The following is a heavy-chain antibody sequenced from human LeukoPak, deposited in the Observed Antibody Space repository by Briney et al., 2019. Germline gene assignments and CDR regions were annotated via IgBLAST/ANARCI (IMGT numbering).Heavy chain of an antibody. V-gene: IGHV3-23*01. D-gene: IGHD5-12*01. CDR2: ISGSGGST. CDR1: GFTFSSYA. CDR3: AKGTRGYSGYDWPFDY. J-gene: IGHJ4*02. Sequence: GGSLRLSCAASGFTFSSYAMSWVRQAPGKGLEWVSAISGSGGSTYYADSVKGRFTISRDNSKNTPYLQMNSLRAEDTAVYYCAKGTRGYSGYDWPFDYWGQGTLVTVSS.